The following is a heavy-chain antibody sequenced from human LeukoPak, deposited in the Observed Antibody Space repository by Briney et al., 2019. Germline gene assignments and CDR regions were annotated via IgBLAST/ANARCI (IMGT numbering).Heavy chain of an antibody. CDR3: AKGRHLDYYDFSSTHCFDY. Sequence: GGSLRLSCAASGFTFSSYGMHWVRQAPGKRLEWVAFIRYDGSNKYYADSVKGRFTISRDDSKNTLYLQMNSLRAEDTAVYYCAKGRHLDYYDFSSTHCFDYWGQGTLVTVSS. J-gene: IGHJ4*02. CDR2: IRYDGSNK. D-gene: IGHD3-3*01. V-gene: IGHV3-30*02. CDR1: GFTFSSYG.